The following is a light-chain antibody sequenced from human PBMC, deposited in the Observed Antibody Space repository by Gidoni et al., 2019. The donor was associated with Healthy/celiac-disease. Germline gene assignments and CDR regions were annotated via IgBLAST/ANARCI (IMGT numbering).Light chain of an antibody. CDR3: CSYAGSDVV. Sequence: QSALPQPASVSGSPGQSITISCTGTSSDVGSYNLVSWYQQHPGKAPKLMIYEISKRPSGVSNRFSGSKSGNTASLTISGLQAEDEADYYCCSYAGSDVVFGGGTKLTVL. V-gene: IGLV2-23*02. CDR2: EIS. CDR1: SSDVGSYNL. J-gene: IGLJ2*01.